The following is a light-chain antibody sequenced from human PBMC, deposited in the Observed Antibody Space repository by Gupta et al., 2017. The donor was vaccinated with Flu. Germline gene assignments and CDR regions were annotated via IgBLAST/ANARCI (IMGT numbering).Light chain of an antibody. CDR1: QGISSY. Sequence: DIELTQSPSFLAASAGERVASTCRASQGISSYLAWYQQKPGKAPKLLIYAASTLHSGVPSRFSGSASGTDFTLTISILHPEDFATYYCQQLKSYPFTFGHGTTVDI. J-gene: IGKJ3*01. CDR3: QQLKSYPFT. V-gene: IGKV1-9*01. CDR2: AAS.